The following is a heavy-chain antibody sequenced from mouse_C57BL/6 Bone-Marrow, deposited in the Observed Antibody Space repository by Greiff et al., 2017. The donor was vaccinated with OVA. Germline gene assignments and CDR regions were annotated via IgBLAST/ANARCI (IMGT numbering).Heavy chain of an antibody. CDR3: TRDDDDGWYFDV. Sequence: GGSMKLSCAASGFTFSDAWMDWVRQSPEKGLVWVAEIRNKANNHATYYAESVKGRFTISRDDSKSSVYLQMISLRAEDTGIYYCTRDDDDGWYFDVWGTGTTVTVSS. D-gene: IGHD2-4*01. CDR2: IRNKANNHAT. J-gene: IGHJ1*03. CDR1: GFTFSDAW. V-gene: IGHV6-6*01.